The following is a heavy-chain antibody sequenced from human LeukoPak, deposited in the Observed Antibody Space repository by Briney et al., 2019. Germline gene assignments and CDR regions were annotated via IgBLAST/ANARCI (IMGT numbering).Heavy chain of an antibody. CDR1: GFTFSSYA. J-gene: IGHJ5*02. D-gene: IGHD5-18*01. Sequence: GGSLRLSCAASGFTFSSYAMHWVRQAPGKGLEWVEVISYDGSNKYYADSVKGRFTISRDNSKNTLYLQMNSLRAEDTAVYYCARGEDTAMVTGGYNWFDPWGQGTLVTVSS. CDR3: ARGEDTAMVTGGYNWFDP. CDR2: ISYDGSNK. V-gene: IGHV3-30-3*01.